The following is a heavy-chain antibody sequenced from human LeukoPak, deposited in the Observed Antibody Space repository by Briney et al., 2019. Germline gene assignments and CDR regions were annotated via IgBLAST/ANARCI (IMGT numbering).Heavy chain of an antibody. CDR2: INGDGSYT. V-gene: IGHV3-74*03. Sequence: PGGSLRLSCVASGFAFSSYWMHWVRQVPGKGLVWLSRINGDGSYTKYADSVKGRFTISRDNAQNTLFLQMNSLSAEDTAVYFCARDKSEYDSSGRGDYWGQGTLVTVSS. J-gene: IGHJ4*02. CDR3: ARDKSEYDSSGRGDY. CDR1: GFAFSSYW. D-gene: IGHD3-22*01.